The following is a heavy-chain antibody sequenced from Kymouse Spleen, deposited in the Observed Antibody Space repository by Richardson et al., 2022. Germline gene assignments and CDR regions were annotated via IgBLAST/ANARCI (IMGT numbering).Heavy chain of an antibody. J-gene: IGHJ5*02. CDR2: INHSGST. D-gene: IGHD6-6*01. V-gene: IGHV4-34*01. Sequence: QVQLQQWGAGLLKPSETLSLTCAVYGGSFSGYYWSWIRQPPGKGLEWIGEINHSGSTNYNPSLKSRVTISVDTSKNQFSLKLSSVTAADTAVYYCARWYSSSSNWFDPWGQGTLVTVSS. CDR1: GGSFSGYY. CDR3: ARWYSSSSNWFDP.